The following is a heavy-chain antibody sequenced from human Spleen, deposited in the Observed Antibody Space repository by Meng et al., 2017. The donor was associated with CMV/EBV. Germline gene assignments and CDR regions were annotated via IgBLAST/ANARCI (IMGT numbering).Heavy chain of an antibody. CDR2: VSHSGTT. CDR3: VFSWDDAFDI. D-gene: IGHD6-13*01. Sequence: SQTLSLTCAVYGGSLNGYYWSWIRQPPGKGLEWIGEVSHSGTTNYNPSLKSRVTISVDTSKNQFSLKLSSVTAADTAVYYCVFSWDDAFDIWGQGTMVTVSS. J-gene: IGHJ3*02. V-gene: IGHV4-34*01. CDR1: GGSLNGYY.